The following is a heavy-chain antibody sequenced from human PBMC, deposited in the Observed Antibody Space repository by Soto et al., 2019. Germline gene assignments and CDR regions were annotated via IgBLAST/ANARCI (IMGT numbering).Heavy chain of an antibody. CDR3: ARDFRGSGSYYTYEFDY. CDR1: GFTFSSYA. CDR2: ISYDGSNK. Sequence: GGSLRLSCAASGFTFSSYAMHWVRQAPGKGLEWVAVISYDGSNKYYADSVKGRFTISRDNSKNTLYLQMNSLRAEDTAVYYCARDFRGSGSYYTYEFDYWGQGTLVTVSS. J-gene: IGHJ4*02. D-gene: IGHD3-10*01. V-gene: IGHV3-30-3*01.